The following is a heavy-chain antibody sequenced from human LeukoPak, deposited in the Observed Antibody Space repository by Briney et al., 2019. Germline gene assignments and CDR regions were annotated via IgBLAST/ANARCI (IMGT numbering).Heavy chain of an antibody. V-gene: IGHV4-59*01. CDR2: IHYSGST. CDR3: ARGGSSWYADY. CDR1: GASISTYY. J-gene: IGHJ4*02. Sequence: SSETLSLTCSVSGASISTYYWSWIRQPPEKGLEWIGYIHYSGSTSYNPSLKSRVTMSVDTSNDQFSLKVSSVTAADTAVYYCARGGSSWYADYWGQGTLVTVSS. D-gene: IGHD6-13*01.